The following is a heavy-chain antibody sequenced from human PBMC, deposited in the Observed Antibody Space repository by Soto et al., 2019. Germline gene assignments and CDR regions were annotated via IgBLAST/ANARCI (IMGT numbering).Heavy chain of an antibody. J-gene: IGHJ6*02. CDR2: ISAYNGNT. CDR1: GYTFTSYG. Sequence: ASVKVSCKXSGYTFTSYGISWVRQAPGQGLEWMGWISAYNGNTNYAQKLQGRVTMTTDTSTSTAYMELRSLRSDDTAVYYCARGSRITIFGVPNPSHGMDVWGQGTTVTVSS. D-gene: IGHD3-3*01. CDR3: ARGSRITIFGVPNPSHGMDV. V-gene: IGHV1-18*01.